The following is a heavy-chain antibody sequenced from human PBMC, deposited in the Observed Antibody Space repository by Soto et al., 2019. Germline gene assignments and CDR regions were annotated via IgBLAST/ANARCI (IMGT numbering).Heavy chain of an antibody. CDR3: ASTTGADSSGYYLAIDY. Sequence: SETLSLTCTVSGGSISSSSYYWGWIRQPPGKGLEWIGSIYYSGSTYYNPSLKNRVTISVDTSKNQFSMKLSSVTAAETAVYYCASTTGADSSGYYLAIDYWGQGTLVTVSS. CDR2: IYYSGST. J-gene: IGHJ4*02. V-gene: IGHV4-39*01. CDR1: GGSISSSSYY. D-gene: IGHD3-22*01.